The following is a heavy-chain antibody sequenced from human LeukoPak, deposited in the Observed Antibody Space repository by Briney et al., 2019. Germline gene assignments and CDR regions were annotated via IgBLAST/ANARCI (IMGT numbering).Heavy chain of an antibody. D-gene: IGHD6-13*01. CDR1: GFTFSSYA. CDR3: ARGRYSSLTKPLDS. J-gene: IGHJ4*02. V-gene: IGHV3-30*04. Sequence: PGRSLRLSCAASGFTFSSYAMHWVRQAPGKGLGWVAVISYDGSNKYYADSVKGRFTISRDNSKNTLYLQMNSLRAEDTAVYYCARGRYSSLTKPLDSWGQGTLVTVSS. CDR2: ISYDGSNK.